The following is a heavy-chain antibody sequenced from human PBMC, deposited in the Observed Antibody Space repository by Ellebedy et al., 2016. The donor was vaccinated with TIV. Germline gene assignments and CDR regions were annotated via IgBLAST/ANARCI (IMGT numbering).Heavy chain of an antibody. CDR1: GFTFRNYP. J-gene: IGHJ4*02. CDR3: AREFDNSARYFDY. V-gene: IGHV3-30*04. D-gene: IGHD2-21*01. CDR2: SSYDGKNQ. Sequence: PGGSLRLSCAASGFTFRNYPMHWVRQTPGKGLEWVAASSYDGKNQYYADSVKGRFTVSRDNSENTLSLQVSSLRHEDTAVYYCAREFDNSARYFDYWGQGILVTVPS.